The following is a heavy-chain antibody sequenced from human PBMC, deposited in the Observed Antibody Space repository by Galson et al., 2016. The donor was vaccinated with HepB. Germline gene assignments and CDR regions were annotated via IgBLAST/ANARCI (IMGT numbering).Heavy chain of an antibody. J-gene: IGHJ4*02. CDR3: AGPPLLSFGDRSQHFDY. D-gene: IGHD3-10*01. CDR1: GYKFDSSW. Sequence: QSGAEVKKPGESLKISCKVSGYKFDSSWITWVRQVPGKGLEWMGIIFPGDSDTRYSPSFQGQVTISVDKSISTAYLQWSSLRASDTATYYCAGPPLLSFGDRSQHFDYWGQGTLVTVSS. CDR2: IFPGDSDT. V-gene: IGHV5-51*01.